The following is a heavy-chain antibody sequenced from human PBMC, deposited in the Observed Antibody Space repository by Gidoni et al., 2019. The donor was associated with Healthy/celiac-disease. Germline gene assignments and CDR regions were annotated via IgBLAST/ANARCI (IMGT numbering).Heavy chain of an antibody. CDR3: ARESVVYYGSGNNPHFDY. CDR1: GYSFTSYW. D-gene: IGHD3-10*01. Sequence: VQLVQSGAEVKKPGESLRISCKGSGYSFTSYWISWVRQMPGKGLEWMGRIDPSDSYTNYSPSFQGHVTISADKSISTAYLQWSSLKASDTAMYYCARESVVYYGSGNNPHFDYWGQGTLVTVSS. CDR2: IDPSDSYT. V-gene: IGHV5-10-1*01. J-gene: IGHJ4*02.